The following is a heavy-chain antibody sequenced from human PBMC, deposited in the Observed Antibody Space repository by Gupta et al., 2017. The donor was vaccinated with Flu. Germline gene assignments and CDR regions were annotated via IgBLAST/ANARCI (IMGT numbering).Heavy chain of an antibody. CDR2: INPTSGDT. Sequence: IGYYIHWVRQAPGQGLEWMGWINPTSGDTHYAQKFQGRFTMTRDTSISTAFMELSRLRSDDTAIYCCATVPTTWTSGMDVWGQGTTVTVSS. V-gene: IGHV1-2*02. CDR3: ATVPTTWTSGMDV. J-gene: IGHJ6*02. CDR1: IGYY. D-gene: IGHD4-17*01.